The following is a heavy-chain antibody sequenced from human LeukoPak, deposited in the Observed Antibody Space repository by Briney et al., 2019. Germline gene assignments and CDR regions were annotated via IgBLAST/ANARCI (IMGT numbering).Heavy chain of an antibody. CDR2: IYYSGST. CDR1: GGSISSSSYY. V-gene: IGHV4-39*01. J-gene: IGHJ4*02. D-gene: IGHD2-15*01. CDR3: ARDIVVVVAGTYYFDY. Sequence: SETLSLTCTVSGGSISSSSYYWGWIRQPPGKGLERIGSIYYSGSTYYNPSLKSRVTISVDTSKNQFSLKLSSVTAADTAVYYCARDIVVVVAGTYYFDYWGQGTLVTVSS.